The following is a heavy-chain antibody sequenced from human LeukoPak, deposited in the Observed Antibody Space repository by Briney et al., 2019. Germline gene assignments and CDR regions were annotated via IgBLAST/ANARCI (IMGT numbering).Heavy chain of an antibody. J-gene: IGHJ6*02. D-gene: IGHD3-3*01. CDR1: GFTFSDYY. V-gene: IGHV3-21*01. Sequence: PGGSLRLSCAASGFTFSDYYMNWVRQAPGKGLEWVSSISSSSSYIYYADSVKGRFTISRDNAKNSLYLQMNSLRAEDTAVYYCARAPDDFWSGYQADVWGQGTTVTVSS. CDR3: ARAPDDFWSGYQADV. CDR2: ISSSSSYI.